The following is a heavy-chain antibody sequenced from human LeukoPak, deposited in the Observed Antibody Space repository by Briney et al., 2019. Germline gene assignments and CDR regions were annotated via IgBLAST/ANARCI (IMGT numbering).Heavy chain of an antibody. CDR2: IYYSGST. J-gene: IGHJ4*02. Sequence: SETLSLTCAVSGGSISSNSYYWGWIRQPPGKGLEWIGSIYYSGSTYYNPSLKSRVTISVDTSKNQFSLKLSSVTAADTAVYYCARDYQGGYGDKTVDYWGQGTLVTVSS. CDR3: ARDYQGGYGDKTVDY. D-gene: IGHD5-18*01. V-gene: IGHV4-39*07. CDR1: GGSISSNSYY.